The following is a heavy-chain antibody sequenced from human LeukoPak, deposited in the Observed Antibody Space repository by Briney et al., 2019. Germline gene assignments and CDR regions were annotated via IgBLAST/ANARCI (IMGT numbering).Heavy chain of an antibody. J-gene: IGHJ4*02. CDR1: GYSISSGYY. CDR3: ARLGDYREY. V-gene: IGHV4-38-2*01. D-gene: IGHD4-17*01. CDR2: IYHSGST. Sequence: SETLSLTCAVSGYSISSGYYWGWIRQPPGTGLEWIGSIYHSGSTYYNPSLKSRVTISVDTSKNQFSLKLSSVTAADTAVYYCARLGDYREYWGQGTLVTVSS.